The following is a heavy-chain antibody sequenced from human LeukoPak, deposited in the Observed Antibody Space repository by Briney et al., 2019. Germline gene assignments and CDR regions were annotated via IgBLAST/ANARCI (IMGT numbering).Heavy chain of an antibody. J-gene: IGHJ4*02. D-gene: IGHD3-22*01. CDR2: IYYSGST. V-gene: IGHV4-39*01. CDR1: GDSTSNINYY. Sequence: SETLSLTCTVSGDSTSNINYYWGWIRQPPGKGLEWIGSIYYSGSTYYNPSLKSRVTIPVDTSKNQFSLKLSSVTAADTAVYYCASQRNDYYDSSGHDYWGQGTLVTVSS. CDR3: ASQRNDYYDSSGHDY.